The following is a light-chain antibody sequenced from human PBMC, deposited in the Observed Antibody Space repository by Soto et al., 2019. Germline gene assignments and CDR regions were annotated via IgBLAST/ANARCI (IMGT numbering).Light chain of an antibody. CDR2: KAS. J-gene: IGKJ1*01. CDR1: QSISSW. CDR3: QQYNSYWT. V-gene: IGKV1-5*03. Sequence: DIQITHSASTLSASVVDRVTITCRASQSISSWLAWYQQKPGKAPKLLIYKASSLESGVPSRFSGSGSGTEFTLTISSLQPDDFATYYCQQYNSYWTFGQGTKVDIK.